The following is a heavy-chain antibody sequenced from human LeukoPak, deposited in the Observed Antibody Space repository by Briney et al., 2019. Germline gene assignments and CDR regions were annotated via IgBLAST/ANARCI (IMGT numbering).Heavy chain of an antibody. J-gene: IGHJ3*02. D-gene: IGHD3-22*01. CDR1: GFTFGSYA. V-gene: IGHV3-23*01. Sequence: PGGSLRLSCAASGFTFGSYAMSWVRQAPGKGLEWVSTIFGNGGSTYYVDSVKGRLTISRDNSKNTLSLQMNSLRAEDTALYYCAKERGSVRGAFGIWGQGTMVTVSS. CDR3: AKERGSVRGAFGI. CDR2: IFGNGGST.